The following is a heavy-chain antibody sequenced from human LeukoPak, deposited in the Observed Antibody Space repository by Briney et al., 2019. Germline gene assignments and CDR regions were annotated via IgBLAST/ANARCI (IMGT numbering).Heavy chain of an antibody. J-gene: IGHJ4*02. V-gene: IGHV4-39*01. CDR2: IYYSGST. CDR3: ARAQDRYSSSWFEIDY. CDR1: GGSISSSSYY. D-gene: IGHD6-13*01. Sequence: SETLSLTCTVSGGSISSSSYYWGWIRQPPGKGLEWIGSIYYSGSTYYNPSLKSRVTISVDTSKNQFSLKLSSVTAADTAVYYCARAQDRYSSSWFEIDYWGQGTLVTVSS.